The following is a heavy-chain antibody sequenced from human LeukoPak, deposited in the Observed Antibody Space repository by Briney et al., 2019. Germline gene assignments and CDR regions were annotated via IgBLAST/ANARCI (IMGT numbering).Heavy chain of an antibody. CDR2: ISGSAYST. Sequence: GGSLRLSCAASGFTFSSYAMSWVRQAPGKGLEWVSGISGSAYSTYYADSVQGRFTISRDNSKNTLCLQMNSLRAEDTAVYYCAKEAGYSGYDYPDYWGRGTLVTVSS. CDR3: AKEAGYSGYDYPDY. V-gene: IGHV3-23*01. CDR1: GFTFSSYA. J-gene: IGHJ4*02. D-gene: IGHD5-12*01.